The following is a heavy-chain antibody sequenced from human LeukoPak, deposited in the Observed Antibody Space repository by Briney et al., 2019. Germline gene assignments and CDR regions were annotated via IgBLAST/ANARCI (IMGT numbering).Heavy chain of an antibody. CDR2: ISAYNGNT. D-gene: IGHD2-15*01. J-gene: IGHJ6*02. V-gene: IGHV1-18*01. CDR1: GYTFTSYG. Sequence: GASVKVSCKASGYTFTSYGISWVRQAPGQGLEWMGWISAYNGNTNYAQKLQGRVTMTTDTSTSTAYMELRSLRSDDTAVYYCARLRYSGGSNYGMDVWGQGTTVTVSS. CDR3: ARLRYSGGSNYGMDV.